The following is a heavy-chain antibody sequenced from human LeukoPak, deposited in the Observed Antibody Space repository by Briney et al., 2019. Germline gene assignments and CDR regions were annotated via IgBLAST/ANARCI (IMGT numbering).Heavy chain of an antibody. V-gene: IGHV3-30*04. J-gene: IGHJ6*04. CDR3: AKDYLSPPDKIVVVPAGKDV. Sequence: PGRSLRLSFAASGFTFSSYAMHWVRQAPRKGREWVAVISYHGTNKFYADSVKGRFTISRDNSKNTLYLQMNSLRAEDTAVYYCAKDYLSPPDKIVVVPAGKDVWGKGTTVTVSS. CDR1: GFTFSSYA. CDR2: ISYHGTNK. D-gene: IGHD2-2*01.